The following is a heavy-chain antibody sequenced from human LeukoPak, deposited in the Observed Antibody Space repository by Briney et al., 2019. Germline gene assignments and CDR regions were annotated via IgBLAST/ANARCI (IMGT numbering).Heavy chain of an antibody. J-gene: IGHJ4*02. D-gene: IGHD1-14*01. Sequence: GGSLRLSCAASGFAFSSYAMSWVRQAPGKGLEWVSTISNSDYSTYYADSVKGRFTISRANSENTLYLQMNNLRAEDTAVYYCAKATGYLLWGQGTLVTVSS. CDR2: ISNSDYST. V-gene: IGHV3-23*01. CDR3: AKATGYLL. CDR1: GFAFSSYA.